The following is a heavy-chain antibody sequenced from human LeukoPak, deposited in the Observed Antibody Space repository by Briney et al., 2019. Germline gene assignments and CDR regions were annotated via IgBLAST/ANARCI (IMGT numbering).Heavy chain of an antibody. V-gene: IGHV4-34*01. D-gene: IGHD6-13*01. CDR1: GGSFSGYY. J-gene: IGHJ3*02. Sequence: SETLSLTCAVYGGSFSGYYWSWIRQPPGKGLEWIGEINHSGSTNYNPSLKSRVTISVDTSKNQFSLKLTSVTAADTAVYYCARGGTYSSSWYPGAFDIWGQGTMVTVSS. CDR2: INHSGST. CDR3: ARGGTYSSSWYPGAFDI.